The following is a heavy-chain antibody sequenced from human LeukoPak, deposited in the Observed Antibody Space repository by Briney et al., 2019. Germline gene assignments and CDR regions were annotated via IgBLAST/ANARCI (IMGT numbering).Heavy chain of an antibody. CDR2: IYHSGST. CDR3: AGPKMATNDAFDI. CDR1: GYSISSGYY. D-gene: IGHD5-24*01. J-gene: IGHJ3*02. V-gene: IGHV4-38-2*01. Sequence: SETLSLTCAVSGYSISSGYYWGWIRQPPGKGLEWIGSIYHSGSTYYNPSLKSRVTISVDTSKNQFSLKLSSVTAADTAVYYCAGPKMATNDAFDIWGQGTMVTVSS.